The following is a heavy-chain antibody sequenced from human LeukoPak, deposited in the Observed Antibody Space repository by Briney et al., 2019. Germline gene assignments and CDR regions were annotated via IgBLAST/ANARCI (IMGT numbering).Heavy chain of an antibody. V-gene: IGHV1-46*01. D-gene: IGHD3-22*01. CDR1: GYTFTSYY. J-gene: IGHJ3*02. CDR2: INPSGGST. CDR3: AREQVTTIVVLHAFDI. Sequence: ASVKVSCKASGYTFTSYYMHWVRQAPGQGLEWMGIINPSGGSTSYAQKFQGRVTMTRDMSTSTVYMELSSLRSEDTAVYYCAREQVTTIVVLHAFDIWGQGTMVTVSS.